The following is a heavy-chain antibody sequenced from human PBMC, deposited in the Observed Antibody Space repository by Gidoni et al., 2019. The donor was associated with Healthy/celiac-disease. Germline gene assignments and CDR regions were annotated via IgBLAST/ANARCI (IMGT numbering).Heavy chain of an antibody. CDR2: IYPGDSDT. D-gene: IGHD2-2*01. V-gene: IGHV5-51*01. CDR3: ARLWGSSTPNGPGAFDI. J-gene: IGHJ3*02. CDR1: GYSFTSYW. Sequence: EVQLVQSGAEVKTPGASLKISCKGSGYSFTSYWIGWGRQMPGKGLEWMGIIYPGDSDTRYSPSFQGQVTISADKSISTAYLQWSSLKASDTAMYYCARLWGSSTPNGPGAFDIWGQGTMVTVSS.